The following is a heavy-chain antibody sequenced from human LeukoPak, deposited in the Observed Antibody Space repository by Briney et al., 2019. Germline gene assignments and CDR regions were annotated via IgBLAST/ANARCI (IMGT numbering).Heavy chain of an antibody. CDR3: ARREYGGPFDY. D-gene: IGHD4-23*01. CDR1: GGSISSSSYY. Sequence: SETLPLTCTVSGGSISSSSYYWGWIRQPPGKGLEWIGSIYYSGSTYYNPSLKSRVTISVDTSKNQFSLKLSSVTAADTAVYYCARREYGGPFDYWGQGTLVTVSS. V-gene: IGHV4-39*01. J-gene: IGHJ4*02. CDR2: IYYSGST.